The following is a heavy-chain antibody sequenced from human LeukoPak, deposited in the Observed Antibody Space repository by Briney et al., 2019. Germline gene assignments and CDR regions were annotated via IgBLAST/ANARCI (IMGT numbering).Heavy chain of an antibody. Sequence: PGGSLRLSCAASGFTFSNVWMKWVRQAPGKGLEWVGHIKSKIDGGTTDYAAPVKGRFTISRDDSKNTLYLQMNSLKTEDTAVYYCTTESFRKTGIDYWGQGTQVTVSS. D-gene: IGHD7-27*01. J-gene: IGHJ4*02. V-gene: IGHV3-15*01. CDR2: IKSKIDGGTT. CDR3: TTESFRKTGIDY. CDR1: GFTFSNVW.